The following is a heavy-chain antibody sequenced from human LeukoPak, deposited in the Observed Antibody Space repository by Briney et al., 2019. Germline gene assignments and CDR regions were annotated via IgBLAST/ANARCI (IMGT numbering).Heavy chain of an antibody. V-gene: IGHV3-23*01. CDR3: VKDGDDGYFDY. CDR2: ISGSGGST. J-gene: IGHJ4*02. D-gene: IGHD4-17*01. Sequence: GGSLRLSCAASGFTFSSYGMSWVRQAPGKGLEWVSAISGSGGSTYYADSVKGRFTISRDNSKNTLYLQMNSLRAEDTAVYYCVKDGDDGYFDYWGQGTLVTVSS. CDR1: GFTFSSYG.